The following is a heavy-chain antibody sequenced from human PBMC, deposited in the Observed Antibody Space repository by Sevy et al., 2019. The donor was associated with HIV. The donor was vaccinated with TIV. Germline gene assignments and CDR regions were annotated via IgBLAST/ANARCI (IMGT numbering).Heavy chain of an antibody. V-gene: IGHV3-7*01. CDR2: IKQDGSEK. CDR3: AREVGYCSGGSCYSVYAFDI. Sequence: GGSLRLSCAASGFTFSSYWMSWVRQAPGKGLEWVANIKQDGSEKYYVDSVKGRFTISRDNAKNSRYLQMNSLRADDRAVYYCAREVGYCSGGSCYSVYAFDIWGQGTMVTVSS. CDR1: GFTFSSYW. D-gene: IGHD2-15*01. J-gene: IGHJ3*02.